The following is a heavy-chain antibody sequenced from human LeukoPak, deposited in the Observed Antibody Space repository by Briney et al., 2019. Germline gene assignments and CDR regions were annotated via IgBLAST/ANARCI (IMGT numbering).Heavy chain of an antibody. D-gene: IGHD3-3*01. J-gene: IGHJ3*02. CDR3: ARDNRITIFGVALDI. CDR1: GFTFSTYN. CDR2: ITSSSSYI. V-gene: IGHV3-21*01. Sequence: GGSLRLSCAASGFTFSTYNMNWVRHAPGKGLEWISSITSSSSYIYYADSVKGRFTISRDNAKNSLYLQMNSLRAEDTAVYYCARDNRITIFGVALDIWGQGTMVTVSS.